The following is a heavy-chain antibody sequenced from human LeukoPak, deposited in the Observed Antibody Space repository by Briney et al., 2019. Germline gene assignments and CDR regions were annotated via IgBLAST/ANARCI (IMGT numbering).Heavy chain of an antibody. V-gene: IGHV3-23*01. CDR1: GFTFSSYS. Sequence: GGSLRLSCAASGFTFSSYSMNWVRQAPGKGLEWVSAIRASGGSTYYADSVKGRFTISRDNSKSTLYIQMNSLRAEDTAVYYCARAKPKNMVRGLIMRRESRYYFDYWGQGTLVTVSS. D-gene: IGHD3-10*01. CDR3: ARAKPKNMVRGLIMRRESRYYFDY. CDR2: IRASGGST. J-gene: IGHJ4*02.